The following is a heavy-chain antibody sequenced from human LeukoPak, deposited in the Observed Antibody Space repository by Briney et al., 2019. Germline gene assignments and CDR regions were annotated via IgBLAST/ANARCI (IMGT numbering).Heavy chain of an antibody. CDR1: GFTFSSYW. CDR3: ARDIEDTYYYGSGSYYFDY. J-gene: IGHJ4*02. D-gene: IGHD3-10*01. Sequence: PGGSLRLSCAASGFTFSSYWMSWVRQAPGKGLEWVANIKQDGSEKYYVDSVKGRFTISRDNAKNSLYLQMNSLRAEDTAVYYCARDIEDTYYYGSGSYYFDYWGQGTLVTVSS. CDR2: IKQDGSEK. V-gene: IGHV3-7*01.